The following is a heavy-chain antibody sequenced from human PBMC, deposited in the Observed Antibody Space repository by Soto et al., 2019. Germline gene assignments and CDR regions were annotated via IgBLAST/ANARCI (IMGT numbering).Heavy chain of an antibody. CDR3: AIFYVFWTGPRDY. V-gene: IGHV3-53*01. CDR1: GRSGSSNN. CDR2: IYSGGST. Sequence: GALWRTCAASGRSGSSNNISWVRQAPGKGLEWVAVIYSGGSTYYADSVKGRFTISRDDSKNTVFLQMDRLRAVDTARYYCAIFYVFWTGPRDYWGQGMLVTVSS. D-gene: IGHD3-3*01. J-gene: IGHJ4*02.